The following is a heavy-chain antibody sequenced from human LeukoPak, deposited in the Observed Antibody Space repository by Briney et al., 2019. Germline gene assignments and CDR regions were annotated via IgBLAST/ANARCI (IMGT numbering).Heavy chain of an antibody. CDR3: AKLPTRAFDP. CDR2: ISGSGGST. V-gene: IGHV3-23*01. J-gene: IGHJ5*02. CDR1: GFPFSSYA. Sequence: GGSLRLSCAASGFPFSSYAMSWVRQTPGKGLEWVSVISGSGGSTYYTDSVKGRFTTSRDSSKNTLYLQMNSLRVEDTAVYYCAKLPTRAFDPWGQGTLVTVSS.